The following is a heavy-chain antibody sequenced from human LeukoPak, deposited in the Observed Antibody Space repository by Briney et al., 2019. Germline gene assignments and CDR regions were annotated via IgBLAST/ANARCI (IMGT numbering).Heavy chain of an antibody. J-gene: IGHJ3*02. Sequence: SETLSLTCTVSGGSISSSSYYWGWIRQPPGKGLEWIGSIYYSGSTSYNPSLKSRVTISVDTSKNQFSLKLSSVTAADTAVYYCARVLRYFDWLLWGYAFDIWGQGTMVTVSS. D-gene: IGHD3-9*01. CDR3: ARVLRYFDWLLWGYAFDI. V-gene: IGHV4-39*07. CDR1: GGSISSSSYY. CDR2: IYYSGST.